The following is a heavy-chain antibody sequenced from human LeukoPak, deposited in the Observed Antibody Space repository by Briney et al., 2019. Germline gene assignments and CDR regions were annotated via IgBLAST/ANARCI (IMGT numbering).Heavy chain of an antibody. CDR1: GYTFTGYY. CDR2: INPNNGGT. D-gene: IGHD6-13*01. V-gene: IGHV1-2*02. J-gene: IGHJ4*02. Sequence: ASVKVSCKASGYTFTGYYMHWVRQAPGQGLEWMGWINPNNGGTNYAQKFQGRFTMTSDTSVSTVYMELSGLSSDDTAVFYCASRRDSSSWYYFDYWGQGTLVTVSS. CDR3: ASRRDSSSWYYFDY.